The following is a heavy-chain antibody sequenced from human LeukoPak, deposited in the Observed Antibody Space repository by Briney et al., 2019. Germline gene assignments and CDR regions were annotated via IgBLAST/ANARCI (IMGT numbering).Heavy chain of an antibody. D-gene: IGHD2-21*02. Sequence: PGGSLRLSCAASGFTFDDYAMHRVRQTPGKGLEWVTGIRWNSGSIGYADSVKGRFTISRDNAKNSLYLQMNSLRAEDTALYYCAQGKAYCGGDCHGNFDYWGQGTLVTVSS. CDR1: GFTFDDYA. J-gene: IGHJ4*02. CDR3: AQGKAYCGGDCHGNFDY. CDR2: IRWNSGSI. V-gene: IGHV3-9*01.